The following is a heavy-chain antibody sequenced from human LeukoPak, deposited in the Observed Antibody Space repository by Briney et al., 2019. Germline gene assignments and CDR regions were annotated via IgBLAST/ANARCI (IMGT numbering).Heavy chain of an antibody. Sequence: EGSLRLSCVASGFTFSDYTMSWVRQAPGKGLEWVSGISDSGGSTYYADSVKGRCTISRDNSKNTVSLQMNNLRAEDTAVYFCARHDSFIPYWGQGTLVTVTS. V-gene: IGHV3-23*01. J-gene: IGHJ4*02. CDR2: ISDSGGST. CDR3: ARHDSFIPY. CDR1: GFTFSDYT. D-gene: IGHD3-16*02.